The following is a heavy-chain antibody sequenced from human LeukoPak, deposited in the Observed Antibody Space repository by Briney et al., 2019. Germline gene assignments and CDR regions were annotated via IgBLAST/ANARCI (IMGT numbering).Heavy chain of an antibody. D-gene: IGHD3-16*01. CDR3: ARGYDYVWGSYDY. V-gene: IGHV3-48*04. Sequence: GGSLRLSCAVSGFTFSSYSMNWVRQAPGKGLEWVSYISSSSGPIYYADSVKGRFTISRDNAKNSLYLQMNSLRAEDTAVYYCARGYDYVWGSYDYWGQGTLVTVSS. CDR2: ISSSSGPI. CDR1: GFTFSSYS. J-gene: IGHJ4*02.